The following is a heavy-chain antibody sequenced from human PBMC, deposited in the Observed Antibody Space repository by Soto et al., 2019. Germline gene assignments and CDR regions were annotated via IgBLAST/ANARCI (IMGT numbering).Heavy chain of an antibody. D-gene: IGHD6-13*01. CDR3: AKDTNMSSSSWYAFDY. Sequence: GGSLRLSCAASGFTFSDYYMSWIRQAPGKGLEWVSYISSSGSTIYYADSVKGRFTISRDNAKNSLYLQMNSLRAEDTAVYYCAKDTNMSSSSWYAFDYWGQGXLVTVHS. CDR1: GFTFSDYY. CDR2: ISSSGSTI. J-gene: IGHJ4*02. V-gene: IGHV3-11*01.